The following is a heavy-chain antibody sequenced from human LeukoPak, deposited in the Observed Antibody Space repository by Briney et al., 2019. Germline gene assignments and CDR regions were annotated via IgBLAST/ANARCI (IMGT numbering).Heavy chain of an antibody. CDR2: ISPHKGNT. D-gene: IGHD1/OR15-1a*01. V-gene: IGHV1-18*01. CDR3: ARDQQQGDHYSFYYMDF. J-gene: IGHJ6*03. Sequence: ASVKVSCKGIGYTFSNHGITWVRQAPGRGLEWIGWISPHKGNTNYQQRLQGRLILTTDASTSTAYMDLRDLRSDDTAIYYCARDQQQGDHYSFYYMDFWGEGTTVIVSS. CDR1: GYTFSNHG.